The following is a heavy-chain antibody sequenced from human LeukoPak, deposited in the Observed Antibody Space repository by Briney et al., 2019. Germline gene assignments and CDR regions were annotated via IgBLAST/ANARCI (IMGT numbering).Heavy chain of an antibody. V-gene: IGHV3-23*01. Sequence: GGSLRLSCVASGFTFSNYDMGWVRQAPGEGLEWVSTISGSGTSTYYTDSVKGRFTISRDNPKNAQYLQMNSLRAEDTAVYYCAKAIAATGRWWIFDYWGQGTLVTVSS. CDR2: ISGSGTST. D-gene: IGHD6-13*01. J-gene: IGHJ4*02. CDR3: AKAIAATGRWWIFDY. CDR1: GFTFSNYD.